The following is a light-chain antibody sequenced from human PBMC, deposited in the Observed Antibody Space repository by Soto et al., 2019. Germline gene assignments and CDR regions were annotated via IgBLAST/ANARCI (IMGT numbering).Light chain of an antibody. CDR3: QQYGSSYPWT. CDR2: GAS. J-gene: IGKJ1*01. V-gene: IGKV3-20*01. Sequence: GFTQSPGSLSLSPGEGATLSCRASHIISSNFLAWYQQKPGQAPRLLIYGASSRATGIPDRFSGSGSGTDFTLTIRRLEPEDFAVYYCQQYGSSYPWTFGQGTKVAIK. CDR1: HIISSNF.